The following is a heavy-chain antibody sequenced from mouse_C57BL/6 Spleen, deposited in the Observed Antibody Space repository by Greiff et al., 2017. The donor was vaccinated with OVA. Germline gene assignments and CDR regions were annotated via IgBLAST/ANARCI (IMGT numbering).Heavy chain of an antibody. V-gene: IGHV1-15*01. D-gene: IGHD2-5*01. CDR3: TRALYSNYFAY. CDR1: GYTFTDYE. Sequence: QVQLQQSGAELVRPGASVTLSCKASGYTFTDYEMHWVKQTPVHGLEWIGAIDPETGGTAYNQKFKGKAILTADKSSSTAYMELRSLTSEDSAVYYCTRALYSNYFAYWGQGTLVTVSA. J-gene: IGHJ3*01. CDR2: IDPETGGT.